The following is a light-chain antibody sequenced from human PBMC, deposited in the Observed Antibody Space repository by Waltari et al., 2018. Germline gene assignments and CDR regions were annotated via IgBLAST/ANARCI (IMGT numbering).Light chain of an antibody. V-gene: IGLV2-23*02. CDR2: EVS. CDR3: CSYAGSSTWV. Sequence: SALTQPASVTGSPGQWITISCTGTSSDVGGYNLVSWYQQHPGKAPKLMIYEVSKRPSGVSNRFSGSKSGNTASLTISGLQAEDEADYYCCSYAGSSTWVFGGGTKLTVL. CDR1: SSDVGGYNL. J-gene: IGLJ3*02.